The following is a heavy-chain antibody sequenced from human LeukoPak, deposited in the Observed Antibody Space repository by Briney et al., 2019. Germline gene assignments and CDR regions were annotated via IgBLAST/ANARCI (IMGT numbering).Heavy chain of an antibody. CDR1: GFTVSSNY. D-gene: IGHD3-22*01. V-gene: IGHV3-53*01. Sequence: GGSLRLSCAASGFTVSSNYMSWVRQAPGKGLEWVSVIYSGGSTYYADSVKGRFAISRDNSKNTLYLQMNSLRAEDTAVYYCASQYYYDSSGFGYWGQGTLVTVSS. CDR3: ASQYYYDSSGFGY. J-gene: IGHJ4*02. CDR2: IYSGGST.